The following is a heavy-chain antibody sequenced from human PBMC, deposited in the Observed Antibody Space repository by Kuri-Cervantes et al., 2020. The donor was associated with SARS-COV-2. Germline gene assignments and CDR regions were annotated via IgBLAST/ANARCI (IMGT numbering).Heavy chain of an antibody. CDR2: IGTAGDT. CDR1: GFTFSSYS. Sequence: GESLKISCAASGFTFSSYSMNWVRQAPGKGLEWVSAIGTAGDTYYPGSVKGRFTISRENAKNSLYLQMNSLRAEDTAVYYCARVTMVGAIDYWGQGTLVTVSS. V-gene: IGHV3-13*01. CDR3: ARVTMVGAIDY. D-gene: IGHD1-26*01. J-gene: IGHJ4*02.